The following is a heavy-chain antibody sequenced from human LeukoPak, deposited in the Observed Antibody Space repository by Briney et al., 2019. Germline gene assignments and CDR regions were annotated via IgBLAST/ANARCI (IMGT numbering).Heavy chain of an antibody. D-gene: IGHD5-18*01. CDR3: WGCSYCYYYFDY. CDR2: IYYSGST. J-gene: IGHJ4*02. CDR1: GGSISSSSYY. V-gene: IGHV4-39*01. Sequence: SETLSLTCTVSGGSISSSSYYWGWIRQPPGKGLEWIGSIYYSGSTYYNPSLKSRVTISVDTSKNQFSLKLSSVTAADTAVYYCWGCSYCYYYFDYWGQGTLVTVSS.